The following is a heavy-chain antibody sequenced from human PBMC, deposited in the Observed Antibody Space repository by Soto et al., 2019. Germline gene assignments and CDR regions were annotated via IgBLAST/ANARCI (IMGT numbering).Heavy chain of an antibody. CDR3: ARAPIGRAEFDY. J-gene: IGHJ4*02. V-gene: IGHV4-34*01. CDR2: INHSGST. CDR1: GGSFSGYY. Sequence: SETLSLTCAVYGGSFSGYYWSWIRQPPGKGLEWIGEINHSGSTNYNPSLKSRVTISVDTSKSQFSLKLSSVTAADTAVYYCARAPIGRAEFDYWGQGTLVTVAS.